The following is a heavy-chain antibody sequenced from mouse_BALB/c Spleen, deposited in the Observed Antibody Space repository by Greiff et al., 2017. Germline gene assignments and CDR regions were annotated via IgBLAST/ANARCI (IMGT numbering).Heavy chain of an antibody. J-gene: IGHJ4*01. CDR1: GFSLTGYG. Sequence: VKVVESGPGLVAPSQSLSITCTVSGFSLTGYGVNWVRQPPGKGLEWLGMIWGDGSTDYNSALKSRLSISKDNSKSQVFLKMNSLQTDDTARYYCARGEITTGGAMDYWGQGTSVTVSS. CDR2: IWGDGST. V-gene: IGHV2-6-7*01. CDR3: ARGEITTGGAMDY. D-gene: IGHD2-4*01.